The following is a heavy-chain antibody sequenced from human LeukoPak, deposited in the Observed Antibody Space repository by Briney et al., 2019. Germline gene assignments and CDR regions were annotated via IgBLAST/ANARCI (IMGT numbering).Heavy chain of an antibody. V-gene: IGHV3-21*06. Sequence: GGSLRLSCEASGFTFSSYKMTWVRQAPGKGLEWAASISPSSSYIYYGDSVKGRVTVSRDNAKSSLFLQVSSLRADDTAVYYCARDLTGGEYFDSWGQGALVSVSS. CDR3: ARDLTGGEYFDS. J-gene: IGHJ4*02. CDR1: GFTFSSYK. D-gene: IGHD3-16*01. CDR2: ISPSSSYI.